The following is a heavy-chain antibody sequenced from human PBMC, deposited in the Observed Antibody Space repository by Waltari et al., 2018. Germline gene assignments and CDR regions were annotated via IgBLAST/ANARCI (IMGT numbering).Heavy chain of an antibody. Sequence: EVQLVVSGGDLVQPGGSLRRSCAASGFTSSSYWSTWVRQAPGKGLEWVANIQRDGNGKYYADSVKGRFTISRDNAKNSLYLQMNSLRAEDTAVYYCARAYSGSYETWGQGTLVTVSS. J-gene: IGHJ3*01. CDR2: IQRDGNGK. CDR3: ARAYSGSYET. D-gene: IGHD1-26*01. CDR1: GFTSSSYW. V-gene: IGHV3-7*01.